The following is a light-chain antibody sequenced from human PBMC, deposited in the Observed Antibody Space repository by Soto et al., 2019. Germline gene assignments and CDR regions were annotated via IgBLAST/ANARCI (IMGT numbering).Light chain of an antibody. J-gene: IGLJ3*02. CDR3: AAWDDSLNGWV. V-gene: IGLV1-44*01. CDR1: SSNIGSNT. CDR2: SNN. Sequence: QSVLTQPPSASGTPGQRVTISCSGSSSNIGSNTVNWYQQLPGTAPKLLIYSNNQRPSGVPDRFSGSKSGTSASLAISGLKSEDEADYYCAAWDDSLNGWVFGGGTKLNVL.